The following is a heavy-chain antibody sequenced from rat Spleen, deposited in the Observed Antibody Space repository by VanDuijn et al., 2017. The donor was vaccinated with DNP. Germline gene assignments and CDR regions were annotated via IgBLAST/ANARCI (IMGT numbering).Heavy chain of an antibody. Sequence: EVQPVESGGGLVQPGRSLKLSCAASGFTFSNYYMAWVRQAPTKGLEWVAALSFDGSSTYYRGSVKDRFTISRDNAKGTLYLQMDSLRSEDTATYYCATASNSGFTYWGQGTLVTVSS. D-gene: IGHD3-6*01. V-gene: IGHV5-29*01. CDR3: ATASNSGFTY. CDR1: GFTFSNYY. J-gene: IGHJ3*01. CDR2: LSFDGSST.